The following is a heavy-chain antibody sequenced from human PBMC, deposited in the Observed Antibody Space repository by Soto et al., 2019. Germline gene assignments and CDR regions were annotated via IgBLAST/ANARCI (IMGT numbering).Heavy chain of an antibody. V-gene: IGHV4-59*08. CDR3: ARHSDYYYMDV. Sequence: SETLSLTCTVSGGSISSYYWSWIRQPPGKGLEWIGYIYYSGSTNYNPSLKSRVTISVDTSKNQFSLKLSSVTAADTAVYYCARHSDYYYMDVWGKGTTVTVSS. J-gene: IGHJ6*03. CDR2: IYYSGST. CDR1: GGSISSYY.